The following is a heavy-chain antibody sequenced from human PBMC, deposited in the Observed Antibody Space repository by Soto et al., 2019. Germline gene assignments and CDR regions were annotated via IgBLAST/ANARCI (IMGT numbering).Heavy chain of an antibody. J-gene: IGHJ4*02. D-gene: IGHD5-18*01. Sequence: QVQLQESGPGLVKPSETLSLTCTVSGGSVSSGSYYWSWIRQPPGKGLEWIGYIYYSGSTNYNPSLKSRVTISVDTSKNQFSLKLSSVTAADTAVYYCARYSPSMVTEGYYFDYWGQGTLVTFSS. CDR1: GGSVSSGSYY. V-gene: IGHV4-61*01. CDR2: IYYSGST. CDR3: ARYSPSMVTEGYYFDY.